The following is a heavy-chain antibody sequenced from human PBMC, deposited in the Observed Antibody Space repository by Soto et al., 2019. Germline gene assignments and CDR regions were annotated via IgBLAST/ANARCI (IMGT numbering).Heavy chain of an antibody. D-gene: IGHD3-10*01. CDR2: VSATAGTT. Sequence: GGSLRLSCAASGFTFSNYAMSWVRQAPGKGLEWVSLVSATAGTTYYTDSVKGRFTISRDNSKNTVSLQMNSLRAEDTAVYYCAKAPRLWFGTYYFDYWGQGTLVTVSS. J-gene: IGHJ4*02. V-gene: IGHV3-23*01. CDR3: AKAPRLWFGTYYFDY. CDR1: GFTFSNYA.